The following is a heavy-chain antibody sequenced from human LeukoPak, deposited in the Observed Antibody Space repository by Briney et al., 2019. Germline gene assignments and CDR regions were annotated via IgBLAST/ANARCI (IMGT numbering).Heavy chain of an antibody. Sequence: GGSLRLSCTASGFTLGDYAMSWFRQAPGKGLEWVGFIRSKAYGGTTEYAASVKGRFTISRDDSKSIAYLQMNSLKTEDTAVYYCTRDTDVLYYYYGMDVWGQGTTVTVSS. CDR1: GFTLGDYA. J-gene: IGHJ6*02. CDR2: IRSKAYGGTT. CDR3: TRDTDVLYYYYGMDV. D-gene: IGHD4-11*01. V-gene: IGHV3-49*03.